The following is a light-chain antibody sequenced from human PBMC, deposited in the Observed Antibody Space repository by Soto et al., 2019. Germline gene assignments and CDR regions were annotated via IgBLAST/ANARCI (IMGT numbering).Light chain of an antibody. J-gene: IGKJ1*01. Sequence: EIVLTHSPATLSVSPCERATLSCSASESVRSNLAWYQQKPGQVPRLLIYGASTRATGIPTRFSGSGSGTEFTLTISSLDSADFAVYYCQQYWNWPALTFGQGTKVDIK. V-gene: IGKV3-15*01. CDR1: ESVRSN. CDR3: QQYWNWPALT. CDR2: GAS.